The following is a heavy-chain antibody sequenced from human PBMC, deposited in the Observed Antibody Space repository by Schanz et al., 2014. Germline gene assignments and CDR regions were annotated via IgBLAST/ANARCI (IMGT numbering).Heavy chain of an antibody. CDR3: ARIGGSVFDY. J-gene: IGHJ4*02. D-gene: IGHD3-10*01. CDR2: ISTSGTYM. V-gene: IGHV3-23*01. CDR1: GFTFSSYA. Sequence: EVQLLESGGGLVQPGGSLRLSCAASGFTFSSYAMSWVRQAPGRGLEWVSSISTSGTYMYIADSVKGRFTISRDNSKNSLYLQMNSLRAEDTAVYYCARIGGSVFDYWAQGTLVTVSS.